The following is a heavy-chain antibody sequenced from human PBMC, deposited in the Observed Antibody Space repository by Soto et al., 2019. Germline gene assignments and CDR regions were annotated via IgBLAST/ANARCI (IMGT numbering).Heavy chain of an antibody. Sequence: ASVKVSCKASGYTFTSYGISWVRQAPGQGLEWMGWISAYNGNTNYAQKLQGRVTMTTDTSTSTAYMELRSLRSDDTAGYYCARSTSLGIAAAGRSYYYYGMDVWGQGTTVTVSS. D-gene: IGHD6-13*01. V-gene: IGHV1-18*04. CDR3: ARSTSLGIAAAGRSYYYYGMDV. CDR2: ISAYNGNT. CDR1: GYTFTSYG. J-gene: IGHJ6*02.